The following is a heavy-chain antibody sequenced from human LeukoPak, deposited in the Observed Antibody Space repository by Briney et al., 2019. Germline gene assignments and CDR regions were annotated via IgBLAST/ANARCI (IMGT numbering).Heavy chain of an antibody. D-gene: IGHD7-27*01. CDR2: INPNSGGT. CDR3: ARVPNWGFVSDFDI. CDR1: GYTFTGYY. V-gene: IGHV1-2*02. J-gene: IGHJ3*02. Sequence: ASVKVSCKASGYTFTGYYMHWVRQAPGQGLEWMGWINPNSGGTNYAQKFQGRVTMTRDTSISTAYMELSRLRSDDTAVYYCARVPNWGFVSDFDIWGQGTMVTVSS.